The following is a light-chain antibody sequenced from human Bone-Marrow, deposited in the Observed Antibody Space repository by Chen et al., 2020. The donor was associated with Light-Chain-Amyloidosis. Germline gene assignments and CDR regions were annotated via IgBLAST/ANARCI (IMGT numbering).Light chain of an antibody. J-gene: IGLJ3*02. CDR3: QVWDRSSDRPV. V-gene: IGLV3-21*02. CDR2: DDS. Sequence: SYVLTQPSSVSVAPGQTATIACGGLNIGATSVHWYQQTPGPAPLLVVYDDSDRPSGIPERLSGSNSGNTATLTISRVEAGDEADYYCQVWDRSSDRPVFGGGTKLTVL. CDR1: NIGATS.